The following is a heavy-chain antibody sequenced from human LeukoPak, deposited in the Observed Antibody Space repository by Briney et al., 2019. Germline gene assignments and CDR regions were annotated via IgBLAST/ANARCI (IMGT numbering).Heavy chain of an antibody. Sequence: GGSLRLSCAASGFTFSSYGMHWVRQAPGKGLEWVAVIWYDGSNKYYADSVKGRFTISRDNSKNTLYLQMNSLRAEDTAVYYCARDQDAIVVVSAALHPWGQGTLVTVSS. V-gene: IGHV3-33*01. CDR3: ARDQDAIVVVSAALHP. CDR2: IWYDGSNK. J-gene: IGHJ5*02. D-gene: IGHD2-2*01. CDR1: GFTFSSYG.